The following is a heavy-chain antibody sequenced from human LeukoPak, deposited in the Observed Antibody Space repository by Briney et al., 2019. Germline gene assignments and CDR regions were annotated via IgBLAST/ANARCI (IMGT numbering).Heavy chain of an antibody. Sequence: PSETLSLTCSVSGGSISGYYWSWIRQPAGKGLEWMWRIHSSGSTNDNPSLKSRLTMSVDTSRNQFSLKLTSVTAADTAVYYCARGQYCTGTSCPGGFDYWGQGTLVTVSS. D-gene: IGHD2-8*01. CDR2: IHSSGST. CDR3: ARGQYCTGTSCPGGFDY. V-gene: IGHV4-4*07. CDR1: GGSISGYY. J-gene: IGHJ4*01.